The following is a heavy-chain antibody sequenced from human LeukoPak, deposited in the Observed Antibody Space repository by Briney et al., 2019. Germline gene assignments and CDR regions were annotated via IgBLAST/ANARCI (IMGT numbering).Heavy chain of an antibody. CDR2: INPNNGGT. D-gene: IGHD2-21*01. CDR1: GYTFTGYY. V-gene: IGHV1-2*02. CDR3: AKRGGALSD. J-gene: IGHJ4*02. Sequence: ASVKVSCKASGYTFTGYYIHWVRQAPGQGLEWMAWINPNNGGTNYAQKFQDRVTMTRDTPINTAYMEVTGLTTADTAIYYCAKRGGALSDWGQGTPVTVTS.